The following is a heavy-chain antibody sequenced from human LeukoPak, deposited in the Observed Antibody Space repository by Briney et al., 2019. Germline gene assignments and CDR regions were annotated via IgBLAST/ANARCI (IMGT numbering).Heavy chain of an antibody. V-gene: IGHV4-4*07. CDR1: GGSISSYY. Sequence: RDSETLSLTCTVSGGSISSYYWSWIRQPAGKGLEWIGRTHTSGTTNYNPSLKSRVTISVDTSKNQFSLKLSSVTAADTAVYYCARYNWNVGIGAFDIWGQGTMVTVSS. CDR2: THTSGTT. CDR3: ARYNWNVGIGAFDI. J-gene: IGHJ3*02. D-gene: IGHD1-1*01.